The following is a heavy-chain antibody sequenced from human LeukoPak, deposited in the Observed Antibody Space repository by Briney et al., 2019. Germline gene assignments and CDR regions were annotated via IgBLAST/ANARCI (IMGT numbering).Heavy chain of an antibody. CDR1: GGTFHRYA. CDR2: IIPIFGTA. Sequence: SVKVSCKASGGTFHRYAISWVRQAPGQGLEWMGGIIPIFGTANYAQKFQGRVTISADKSTSTAYRELSSLRSEDTAVYYCARSPEFWSGYSFHLNYRGQGTLVTVSS. J-gene: IGHJ4*02. CDR3: ARSPEFWSGYSFHLNY. D-gene: IGHD3-3*01. V-gene: IGHV1-69*06.